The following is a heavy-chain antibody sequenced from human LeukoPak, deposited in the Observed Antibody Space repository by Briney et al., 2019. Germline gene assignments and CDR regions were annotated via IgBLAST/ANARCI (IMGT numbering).Heavy chain of an antibody. V-gene: IGHV1-2*02. J-gene: IGHJ4*02. CDR3: ARVGYSGSYFSPY. CDR1: GGTFSSYA. CDR2: INPNSGGT. D-gene: IGHD1-26*01. Sequence: ASVKVSCKASGGTFSSYAISWVRQAPGQGLEWMGWINPNSGGTNYAQKFQGRVTMTRDTSISTAYMELSRLRSDDTAVYYCARVGYSGSYFSPYWGQGTLVTVSS.